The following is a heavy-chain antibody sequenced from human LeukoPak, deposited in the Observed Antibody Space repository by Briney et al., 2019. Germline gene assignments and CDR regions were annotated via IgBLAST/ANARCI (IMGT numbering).Heavy chain of an antibody. CDR3: ARVGDTSGYFYYFDY. CDR2: ISYGGGT. V-gene: IGHV4-59*08. CDR1: GGSISSFY. Sequence: SETLSLTCAVSGGSISSFYWSWVRRPPGKGLEWVGYISYGGGTTYNPSLKRRVSMSIDTSKNQFSLRLSSVTAADTALYYCARVGDTSGYFYYFDYWGQGTLVTVSS. J-gene: IGHJ4*02. D-gene: IGHD3-22*01.